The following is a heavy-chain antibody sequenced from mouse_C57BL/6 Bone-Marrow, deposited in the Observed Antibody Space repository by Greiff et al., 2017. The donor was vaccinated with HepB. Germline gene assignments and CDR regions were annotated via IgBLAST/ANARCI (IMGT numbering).Heavy chain of an antibody. CDR3: ARGITTDFDY. CDR1: GYTFTSYW. CDR2: IHPNSGST. D-gene: IGHD1-1*01. V-gene: IGHV1-64*01. J-gene: IGHJ2*01. Sequence: QVQLQQPGAELVKPGASVKLSCKASGYTFTSYWMHWVKQRPGQGLEWIGMIHPNSGSTNYNEKFKSKATLTVDESSSTAYMQLSSLTSEDSAVYYCARGITTDFDYWGQGTTLTVSS.